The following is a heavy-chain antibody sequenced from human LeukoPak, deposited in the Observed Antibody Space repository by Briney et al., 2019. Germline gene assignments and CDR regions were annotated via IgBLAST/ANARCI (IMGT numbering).Heavy chain of an antibody. V-gene: IGHV3-23*01. CDR3: AKDVGIAAAGTIDY. CDR1: GFTFSSYA. Sequence: GGSLRLSCAASGFTFSSYAMSWVRQAPGKGLEWVSAISGSGGSTYYADSVKGRFTISIDNSKNTLYLQMNSLRAEDTAVYYCAKDVGIAAAGTIDYWGQGTLVTVSS. J-gene: IGHJ4*02. D-gene: IGHD6-13*01. CDR2: ISGSGGST.